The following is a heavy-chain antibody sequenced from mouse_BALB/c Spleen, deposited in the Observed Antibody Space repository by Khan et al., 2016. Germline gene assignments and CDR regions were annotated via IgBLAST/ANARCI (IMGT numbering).Heavy chain of an antibody. CDR1: GYTFTSYY. CDR2: SSPSSGGT. V-gene: IGHV1S81*02. CDR3: TRRGGYDYEFAY. J-gene: IGHJ3*01. D-gene: IGHD2-4*01. Sequence: QVRLQQSGAELVRPGASVRLSCKASGYTFTSYYIYWVKQRPGQGLEWIGESSPSSGGTNFNEKFRSKATLTVDKSSSTAYMQLSSLTSEDSAVYYCTRRGGYDYEFAYWGQGTLVTVPA.